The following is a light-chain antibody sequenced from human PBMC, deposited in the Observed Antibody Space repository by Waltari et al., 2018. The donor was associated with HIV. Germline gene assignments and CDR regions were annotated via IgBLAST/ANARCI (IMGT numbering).Light chain of an antibody. CDR3: GTWDTSLSAGV. Sequence: QSVLTQPPSVSATPGQKVTISCSGSDSHIGNNYDSWYQQLPGTAPKLLIYDNNKRPSGIPDRFSGSRSGTSATLGVTGLQTGDEADYYCGTWDTSLSAGVFGGGTKLTVL. J-gene: IGLJ2*01. CDR1: DSHIGNNY. CDR2: DNN. V-gene: IGLV1-51*01.